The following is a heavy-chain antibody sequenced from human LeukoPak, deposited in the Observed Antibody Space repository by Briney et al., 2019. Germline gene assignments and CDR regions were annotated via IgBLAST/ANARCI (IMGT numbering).Heavy chain of an antibody. Sequence: PSETLSLTCTVSGGSISSYYWSWIRQPPGKGLEWIGEINHRGSTNYNPSLKSRVTISVDTSKRQYSLKVNSMTAADTAVYYCARRPDGADYWGQGTLVTVSS. D-gene: IGHD3-16*01. J-gene: IGHJ4*02. V-gene: IGHV4-34*01. CDR3: ARRPDGADY. CDR1: GGSISSYY. CDR2: INHRGST.